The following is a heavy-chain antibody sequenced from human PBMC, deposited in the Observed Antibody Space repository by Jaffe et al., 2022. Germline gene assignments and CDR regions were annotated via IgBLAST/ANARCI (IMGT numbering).Heavy chain of an antibody. V-gene: IGHV4-34*01. J-gene: IGHJ6*03. CDR1: GGSFSGYY. Sequence: QVQLQQWGAGLLKPSETLSLTCAVYGGSFSGYYWSWIRQPPGKGLEWIGEINHSGSTNYNPSLKSRVTISVDTSKNQFSLKLSSVTAADTAVYYCARVPCLYFDWFKHCSWYYYYMDVWGKGTTVTVSS. CDR2: INHSGST. D-gene: IGHD3-9*01. CDR3: ARVPCLYFDWFKHCSWYYYYMDV.